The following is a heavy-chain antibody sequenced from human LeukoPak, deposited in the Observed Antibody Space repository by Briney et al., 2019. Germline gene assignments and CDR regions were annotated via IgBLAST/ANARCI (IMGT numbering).Heavy chain of an antibody. CDR3: ARRDCTNGVCYYNY. V-gene: IGHV3-48*01. Sequence: GGSLRLSCAASGFTFSSYSMNWVRQAPGKGLEWVSYISSSSSTIYYADSVKGRFTISRDNAKNSLYLQMNSLRAEDTAVYYCARRDCTNGVCYYNYWGQGTLVTVSS. D-gene: IGHD2-8*01. CDR2: ISSSSSTI. J-gene: IGHJ4*02. CDR1: GFTFSSYS.